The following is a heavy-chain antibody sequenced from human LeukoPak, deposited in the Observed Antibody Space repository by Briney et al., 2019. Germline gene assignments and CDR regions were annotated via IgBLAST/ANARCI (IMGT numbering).Heavy chain of an antibody. J-gene: IGHJ4*02. CDR2: ISSSSSYI. CDR1: GFTFSSYS. D-gene: IGHD3-22*01. Sequence: GGSLRLSCAASGFTFSSYSMNWVRQAPGKGLEWVSSISSSSSYIYYADSVKGRFTISRDNAKNSLYLQMNSLRAEDTAVYYCARASYDSSGMPDYWGQGTLVTVSS. V-gene: IGHV3-21*01. CDR3: ARASYDSSGMPDY.